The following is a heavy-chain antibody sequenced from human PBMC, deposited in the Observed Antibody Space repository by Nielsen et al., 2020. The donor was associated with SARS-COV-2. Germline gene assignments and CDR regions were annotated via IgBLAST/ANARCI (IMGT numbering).Heavy chain of an antibody. J-gene: IGHJ4*02. Sequence: GGSLRLSCAASGFTFSSYSMNWVRQAPGKGLEWVSSISSSSSYIYYADSVKGRFTISRDNAKNSLYLQMNGLRAEDTAVYYCARGYCSGGSCYSDYWGQGTLVTVSS. V-gene: IGHV3-21*04. CDR1: GFTFSSYS. CDR3: ARGYCSGGSCYSDY. D-gene: IGHD2-15*01. CDR2: ISSSSSYI.